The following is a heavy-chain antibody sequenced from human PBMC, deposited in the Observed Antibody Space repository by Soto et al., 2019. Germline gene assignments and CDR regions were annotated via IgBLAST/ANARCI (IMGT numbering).Heavy chain of an antibody. CDR3: AREGALGYSYGYRSEAFDI. V-gene: IGHV4-30-2*01. D-gene: IGHD5-18*01. J-gene: IGHJ3*02. CDR2: IYHSGST. Sequence: SETLSLTCAVSGGSISSGGYSWSWIRQPPGKGLERIGYIYHSGSTYYNPSLKSRVTISVDRSKNQFSLKLSSVTAADTAVYYCAREGALGYSYGYRSEAFDIWGQGTMVTVSS. CDR1: GGSISSGGYS.